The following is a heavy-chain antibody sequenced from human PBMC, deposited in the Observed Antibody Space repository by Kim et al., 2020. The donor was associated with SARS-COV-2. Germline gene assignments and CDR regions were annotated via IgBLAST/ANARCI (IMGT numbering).Heavy chain of an antibody. CDR3: ARITGNYDRWFDP. CDR2: MYYSGST. J-gene: IGHJ5*02. V-gene: IGHV4-61*01. Sequence: SETLSLTCTVSGGSVSSGSYYWNWIRQPPGKGLESIGYMYYSGSTNYNPSLKSRVTISVDTSKNQFSLKLSSVTAADTAVYYCARITGNYDRWFDPWGQGTLVTVSS. D-gene: IGHD1-7*01. CDR1: GGSVSSGSYY.